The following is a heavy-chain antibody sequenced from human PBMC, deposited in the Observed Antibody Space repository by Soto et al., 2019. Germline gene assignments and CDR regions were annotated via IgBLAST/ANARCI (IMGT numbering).Heavy chain of an antibody. V-gene: IGHV4-59*08. Sequence: QVQLQESGPGLVKPSETLSLTCTVSGGSISSYYWSWIRQPPGKGLEWIGYIYYSGSTNYNPSLKSRVTISVDTSKNQFSLKLSSVTAADTAVYYCARQSGYSYGYVRYWGQGTLVTVSS. J-gene: IGHJ4*02. CDR1: GGSISSYY. CDR3: ARQSGYSYGYVRY. CDR2: IYYSGST. D-gene: IGHD5-18*01.